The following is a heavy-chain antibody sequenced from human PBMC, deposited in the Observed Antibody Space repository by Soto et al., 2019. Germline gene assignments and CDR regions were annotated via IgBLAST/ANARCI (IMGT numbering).Heavy chain of an antibody. Sequence: QVQLVESGGGVVQPGGSLRLSCQASGFNFDNYGMHWVRQAPGKGLEWVAVITYDGSNKYYADSVKGRFTISRDNSKNTLSLQLTTLKPEDTAVYHCAKDRVGGTFYTPLGFWGQGTLVTVSS. V-gene: IGHV3-30*18. CDR2: ITYDGSNK. J-gene: IGHJ4*02. CDR1: GFNFDNYG. D-gene: IGHD1-7*01. CDR3: AKDRVGGTFYTPLGF.